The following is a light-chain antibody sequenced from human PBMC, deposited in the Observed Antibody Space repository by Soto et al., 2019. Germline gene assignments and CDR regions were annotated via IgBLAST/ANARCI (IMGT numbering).Light chain of an antibody. Sequence: QSVLTQPPSASGTPGQRVTISCSGSSSNIGSNSVNWYQQLPGTAPKLLIYNNNQRPSGVPDRFSGSKSGTSASLAISGLQSEDESDYYCAAWDDRLDGPIFGTGTQLTVL. CDR1: SSNIGSNS. CDR2: NNN. V-gene: IGLV1-44*01. CDR3: AAWDDRLDGPI. J-gene: IGLJ1*01.